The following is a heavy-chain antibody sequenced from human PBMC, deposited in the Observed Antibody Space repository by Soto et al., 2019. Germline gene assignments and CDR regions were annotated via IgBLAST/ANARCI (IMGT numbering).Heavy chain of an antibody. J-gene: IGHJ4*02. CDR1: GGSFMSGSYS. Sequence: LATLPLTCTVSGGSFMSGSYSWSWIRQPPGKGLEWIGYVYHTGRTSYNPSLKSRVSISMDTSKNQFSLNLDSVTAADTAVYFCARDFAYFDSWGQGTLVTVSS. CDR2: VYHTGRT. D-gene: IGHD3-3*01. CDR3: ARDFAYFDS. V-gene: IGHV4-61*01.